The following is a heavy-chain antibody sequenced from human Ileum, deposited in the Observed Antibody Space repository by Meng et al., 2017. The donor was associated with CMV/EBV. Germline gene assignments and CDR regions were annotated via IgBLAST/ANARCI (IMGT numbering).Heavy chain of an antibody. CDR2: ISSSGSTI. CDR3: ARGGYSYGNHYYYYYGMDV. J-gene: IGHJ6*02. V-gene: IGHV3-48*03. D-gene: IGHD5-18*01. Sequence: GSLRLSCAASGFTFSSYEMNLVRQAPGKGLEWVSYISSSGSTIYYADSVKGRFTISRDNAKNSLYLQMNSLRAEDTAVYYCARGGYSYGNHYYYYYGMDVWGQGTTVTVSS. CDR1: GFTFSSYE.